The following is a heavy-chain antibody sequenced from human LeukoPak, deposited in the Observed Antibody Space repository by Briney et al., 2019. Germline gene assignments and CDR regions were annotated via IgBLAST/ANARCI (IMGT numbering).Heavy chain of an antibody. CDR2: ISGSGGGT. CDR1: GFTFSSYA. J-gene: IGHJ4*02. Sequence: GGSLRLSCAASGFTFSSYAMSWVRQAPGKGLEWVSAISGSGGGTYYADSVKGRFTISRDNSKNTLYLQMNSLRAEDTAVYYCAKDRPYYGSGSYYDYWGQGTLVTVSS. CDR3: AKDRPYYGSGSYYDY. D-gene: IGHD3-10*01. V-gene: IGHV3-23*01.